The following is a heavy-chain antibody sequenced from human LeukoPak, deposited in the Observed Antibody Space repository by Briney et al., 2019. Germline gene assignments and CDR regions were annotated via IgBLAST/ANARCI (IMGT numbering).Heavy chain of an antibody. CDR1: GGSISSYY. D-gene: IGHD2-15*01. CDR3: ARAGYCSGGSCYVSLDY. J-gene: IGHJ4*02. V-gene: IGHV4-59*01. CDR2: IYYSGST. Sequence: SETLSLTCTVSGGSISSYYWSWIRQPPGKGLEWIGYIYYSGSTNYNPSLKSRVTISVDTSKNQFSLKLSSVTAADTAVYYCARAGYCSGGSCYVSLDYWGQGTLVTVFS.